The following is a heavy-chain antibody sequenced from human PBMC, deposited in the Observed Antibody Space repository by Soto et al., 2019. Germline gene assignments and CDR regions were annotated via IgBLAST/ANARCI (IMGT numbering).Heavy chain of an antibody. CDR1: GFTFSSYS. CDR3: ARSLAAAGIDAFDI. CDR2: ISSSSSYI. V-gene: IGHV3-21*01. D-gene: IGHD6-13*01. Sequence: EVQLVESGGGLVKPGGSLRLSCAASGFTFSSYSMNWVRQAPGKGLEWVSSISSSSSYIYYADSVKGRFTISRDNAKNSLYLQMNSLRAEDTAVYYCARSLAAAGIDAFDIWAQGTMVTVSS. J-gene: IGHJ3*02.